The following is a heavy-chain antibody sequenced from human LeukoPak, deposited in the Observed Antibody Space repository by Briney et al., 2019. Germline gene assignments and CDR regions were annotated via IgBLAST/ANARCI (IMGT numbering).Heavy chain of an antibody. J-gene: IGHJ4*02. Sequence: GGSLRHSCAASGFTFTDYTINWVRQAPGKGLEWVSSISTSSNIYHADSVKGRFTVSRDNAKNSVYLQTNSLRAEDTAVYYCARDRSYVGFDSWCRRTLVAVSS. D-gene: IGHD4-23*01. CDR3: ARDRSYVGFDS. CDR1: GFTFTDYT. V-gene: IGHV3-69-1*01. CDR2: ISTSSNI.